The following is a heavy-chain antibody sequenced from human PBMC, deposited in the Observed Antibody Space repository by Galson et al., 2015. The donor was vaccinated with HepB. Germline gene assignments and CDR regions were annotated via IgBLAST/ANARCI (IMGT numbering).Heavy chain of an antibody. Sequence: SLRLSCAASGFTFSSYGMHWVRQAPGKELKWVAVISYDGSNKYYADSVKGRFTISRDNSKNTLYLQMNSLRAEDTAVYYCAKEGGRFGDLDYWGQGTLVTVSS. CDR1: GFTFSSYG. D-gene: IGHD3-10*01. V-gene: IGHV3-30*18. J-gene: IGHJ4*02. CDR2: ISYDGSNK. CDR3: AKEGGRFGDLDY.